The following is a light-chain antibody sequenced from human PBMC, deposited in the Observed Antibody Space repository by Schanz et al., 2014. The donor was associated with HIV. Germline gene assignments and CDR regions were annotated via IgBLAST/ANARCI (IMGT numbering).Light chain of an antibody. CDR3: LQLNNFPFT. CDR2: DAS. J-gene: IGKJ3*01. CDR1: QGVGSA. V-gene: IGKV1D-13*01. Sequence: AIQLTQTPPSLSASVGDRVIITCRASQGVGSALAWYQQRPGKAPKLLISDASSLKRGVPSRFSGRGSGTEFTLTISSLQPEDFATYYCLQLNNFPFTFGPGTKVDLK.